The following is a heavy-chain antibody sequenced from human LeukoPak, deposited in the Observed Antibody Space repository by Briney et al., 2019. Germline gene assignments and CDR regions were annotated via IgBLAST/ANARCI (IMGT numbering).Heavy chain of an antibody. CDR1: GVTFSSYS. J-gene: IGHJ4*02. V-gene: IGHV3-48*01. D-gene: IGHD3-16*01. Sequence: GGSLRLSCAASGVTFSSYSMNWVRQAPGEGLEWVSYISSSSSTIYYADSVKGRFTISRDNAKNSLYLQMNSLRAEDTAVYYCARAYGGPLDYFAYWGQGTLVTVSS. CDR2: ISSSSSTI. CDR3: ARAYGGPLDYFAY.